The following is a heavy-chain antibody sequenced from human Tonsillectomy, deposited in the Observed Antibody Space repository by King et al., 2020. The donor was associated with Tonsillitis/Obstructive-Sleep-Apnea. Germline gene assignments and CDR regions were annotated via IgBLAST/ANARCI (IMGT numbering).Heavy chain of an antibody. J-gene: IGHJ6*02. D-gene: IGHD3-3*01. Sequence: LQLQESGPGLVKPSETLSLTCTVSGGSIGSSNCYWGWIRQPPGKGLEWIGSLYYGGSTYHKPSLKSRLTISVDTSKNQFSLKLSSVTAADTAMYYCPRHGSGYDLWSANYPYYYYGMDVWGQGTTVTVSS. CDR2: LYYGGST. V-gene: IGHV4-39*01. CDR1: GGSIGSSNCY. CDR3: PRHGSGYDLWSANYPYYYYGMDV.